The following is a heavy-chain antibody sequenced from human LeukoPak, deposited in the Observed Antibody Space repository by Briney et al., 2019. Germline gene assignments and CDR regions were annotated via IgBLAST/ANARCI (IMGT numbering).Heavy chain of an antibody. CDR1: GFTFSTYA. D-gene: IGHD1-26*01. V-gene: IGHV3-23*01. CDR3: AREGDSSGSFYDY. Sequence: GGSLRLSCAASGFTFSTYAICWVRQPPGKGLEWVSDISGSGGSAYYAASVKGRFTISRDNSKNTLYLQMSSVRAEDTAVYYCAREGDSSGSFYDYWGQGTLVTVSS. J-gene: IGHJ4*02. CDR2: ISGSGGSA.